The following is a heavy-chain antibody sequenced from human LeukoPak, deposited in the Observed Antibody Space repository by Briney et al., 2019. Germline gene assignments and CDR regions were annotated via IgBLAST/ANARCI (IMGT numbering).Heavy chain of an antibody. V-gene: IGHV3-23*01. CDR1: GFTFRSDA. Sequence: PGGSLRLSCAASGFTFRSDAMSRVRQAPGKGLEWVSAISGSGGSTYYADSVKGRFTISRDNSKNTLYLQMNSLRAEDTAVYYCAKSHQPNWEYYYYMDVWGKGTTVTVSS. CDR2: ISGSGGST. J-gene: IGHJ6*03. CDR3: AKSHQPNWEYYYYMDV. D-gene: IGHD7-27*01.